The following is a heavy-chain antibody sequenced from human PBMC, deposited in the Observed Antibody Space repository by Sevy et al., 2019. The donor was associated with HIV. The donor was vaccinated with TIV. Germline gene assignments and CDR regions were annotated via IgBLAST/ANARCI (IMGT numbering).Heavy chain of an antibody. CDR3: AREEITGFDY. J-gene: IGHJ4*01. Sequence: GGSLRLSCAASGFIFRTYAMTWVRQAPGKGLEWVSTISAGGGSVYYADSVKGRFTISRDNSNNRLYLQMNTLRAEDTAVYSCAREEITGFDYWGLGTLVTVSS. D-gene: IGHD3-16*01. CDR1: GFIFRTYA. V-gene: IGHV3-23*01. CDR2: ISAGGGSV.